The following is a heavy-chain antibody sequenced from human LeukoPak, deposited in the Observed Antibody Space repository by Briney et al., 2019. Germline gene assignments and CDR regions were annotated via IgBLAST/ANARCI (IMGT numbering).Heavy chain of an antibody. J-gene: IGHJ3*02. CDR3: AILGCKSGWSLRNAFDI. D-gene: IGHD6-19*01. CDR2: MNPNSGNT. V-gene: IGHV1-8*01. Sequence: ASVKVSCKASGYTFTSYDINWVRQATGQGLEWMGWMNPNSGNTGYAQKFRGRVTMTRNTSISTAYMELSSLRSEDTAVYYCAILGCKSGWSLRNAFDIWGQGTMVTVSS. CDR1: GYTFTSYD.